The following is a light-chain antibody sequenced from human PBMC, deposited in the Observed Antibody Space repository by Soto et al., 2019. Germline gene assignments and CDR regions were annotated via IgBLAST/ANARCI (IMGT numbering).Light chain of an antibody. CDR1: QNIGKY. J-gene: IGKJ2*01. Sequence: DIQMTQSPSSQSAVVGDRVTITCRASQNIGKYLNWYQQKPGKAPTLLIYAACSLQSGVPPRFSGNISETDFTLTISSLQPEDFATYYCEQSYATPYTFGQGTKLEIK. CDR2: AAC. CDR3: EQSYATPYT. V-gene: IGKV1-39*01.